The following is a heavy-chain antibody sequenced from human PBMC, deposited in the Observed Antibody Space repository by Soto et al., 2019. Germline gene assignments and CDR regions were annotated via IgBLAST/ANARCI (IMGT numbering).Heavy chain of an antibody. V-gene: IGHV1-2*04. CDR1: GYTFTGYY. CDR3: ARGVSLWFGELRYQFDY. Sequence: ASVKVSCKASGYTFTGYYMHWVRQAPGQGLEWMGWINPNSGGTNYAQKFQGWVTMTRDTSISTAYMELSRLRSDDTAVYYCARGVSLWFGELRYQFDYWGQGTLVTVSS. J-gene: IGHJ4*02. CDR2: INPNSGGT. D-gene: IGHD3-10*01.